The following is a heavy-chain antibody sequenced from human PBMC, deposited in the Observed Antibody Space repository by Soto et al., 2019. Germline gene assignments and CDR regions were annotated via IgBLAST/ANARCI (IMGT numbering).Heavy chain of an antibody. CDR3: ARIPQDDYGDYVRGEFDY. V-gene: IGHV1-18*01. CDR2: ISAYNGNT. J-gene: IGHJ4*02. Sequence: ASVKVSCKASGYTFTSYGISWVRQAPGQGLEWMGWISAYNGNTNYAQKLQGRVTMTTDTSTSTAYMELRSLRSDDTAVYYCARIPQDDYGDYVRGEFDYWGQGTLVTVSS. CDR1: GYTFTSYG. D-gene: IGHD4-17*01.